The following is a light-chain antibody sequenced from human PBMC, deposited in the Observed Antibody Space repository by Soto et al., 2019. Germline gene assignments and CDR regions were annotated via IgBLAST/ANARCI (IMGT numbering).Light chain of an antibody. V-gene: IGLV1-44*01. J-gene: IGLJ1*01. CDR3: AARDHRLNVLYV. CDR2: SNN. CDR1: GSNIGSNT. Sequence: VRTRAPSGTGSHSVRGTISCSGSGSNIGSNTVNWYQQLPGTAPKLLIYSNNQRPSGVPDRFSGSNSGTSASLAIRGLQSEDETDNYCAARDHRLNVLYVFGTGTEVTVL.